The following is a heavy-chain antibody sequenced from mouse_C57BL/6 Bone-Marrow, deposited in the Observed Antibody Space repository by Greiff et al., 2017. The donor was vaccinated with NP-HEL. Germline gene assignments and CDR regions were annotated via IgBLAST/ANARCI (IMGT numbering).Heavy chain of an antibody. CDR1: GFTFSSYA. CDR3: AREDYGSSSRFDY. J-gene: IGHJ2*01. CDR2: ISDGGSYT. D-gene: IGHD1-1*01. V-gene: IGHV5-4*01. Sequence: EVKLMESGGGLVKPGGSLKLSCAASGFTFSSYAMSWVRQTPEKRLEWVATISDGGSYTYYPDNVKGRFTISRDNAKNNLYLQMSHLKSEDTAMYYCAREDYGSSSRFDYWGQGTTLTVSS.